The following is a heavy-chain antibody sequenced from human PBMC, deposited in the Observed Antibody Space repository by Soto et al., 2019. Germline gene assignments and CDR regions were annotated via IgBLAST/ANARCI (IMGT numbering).Heavy chain of an antibody. D-gene: IGHD3-3*01. J-gene: IGHJ4*02. V-gene: IGHV3-7*03. CDR3: ARDVGPITIFGEALSGYFDF. Sequence: GWSLRLSCSASVFSFGTYWMSWFRQAPGKGLEWLASIKQDGSERYYLDSVKGRFTISRDNAKDSLSLQMNSLRGEDTAFYYCARDVGPITIFGEALSGYFDFWGQGTLVTVSS. CDR2: IKQDGSER. CDR1: VFSFGTYW.